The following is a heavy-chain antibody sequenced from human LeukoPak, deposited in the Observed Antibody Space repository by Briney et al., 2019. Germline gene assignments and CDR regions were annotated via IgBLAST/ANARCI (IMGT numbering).Heavy chain of an antibody. Sequence: GGSLRLSCAASGFIFSSYSMNWVRQAPGKGLEWVSSISSSSSYIYYADSVRGRFTISRDNAKNSLYLQMNSLRAEDTAVYSCARGSEQWLVSYYFDYWGQGTLVTVSS. J-gene: IGHJ4*02. D-gene: IGHD6-19*01. V-gene: IGHV3-21*01. CDR1: GFIFSSYS. CDR2: ISSSSSYI. CDR3: ARGSEQWLVSYYFDY.